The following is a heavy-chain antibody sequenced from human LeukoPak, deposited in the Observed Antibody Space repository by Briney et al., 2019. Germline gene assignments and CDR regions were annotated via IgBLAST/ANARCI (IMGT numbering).Heavy chain of an antibody. D-gene: IGHD1-26*01. CDR2: IYYSGST. J-gene: IGHJ4*02. Sequence: SETLSLTCTVSGGSIGSSSYYWGWIRQPPGKGLEWIGSIYYSGSTYYNPSLKSRVTISIDTSKNQFSLKLSSVTAADTAVYYCATESGSYYYFDYWGQGTLVTVSS. CDR1: GGSIGSSSYY. V-gene: IGHV4-39*07. CDR3: ATESGSYYYFDY.